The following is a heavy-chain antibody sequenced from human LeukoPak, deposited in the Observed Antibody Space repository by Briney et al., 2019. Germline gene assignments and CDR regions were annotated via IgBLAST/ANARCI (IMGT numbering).Heavy chain of an antibody. CDR2: MNQDGSAK. V-gene: IGHV3-7*01. Sequence: PGGSLRLSCAASGFTFSDSWMSWVRQAPGKGLEWVANMNQDGSAKDYVDSVKGRFTISRHNARNSLYLQMSSLRAEETAVYYCATYTHWVAGDVWGQGTTVTVSS. J-gene: IGHJ6*02. D-gene: IGHD3-16*01. CDR1: GFTFSDSW. CDR3: ATYTHWVAGDV.